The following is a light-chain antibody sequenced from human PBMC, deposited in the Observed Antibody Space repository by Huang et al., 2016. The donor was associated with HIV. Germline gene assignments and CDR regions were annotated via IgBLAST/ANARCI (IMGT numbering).Light chain of an antibody. CDR2: GAN. CDR3: QQYNDWPWT. V-gene: IGKV3-15*01. Sequence: EIVMTQSPGTLSVSPGERATLSCRASQSVSNEVAWFQQKPGQAPRPLSYGANIRPSGTPAGFSGSGSVTEFTLTISSLQSEDFAIYYCQQYNDWPWTFGQGTKVEIK. J-gene: IGKJ1*01. CDR1: QSVSNE.